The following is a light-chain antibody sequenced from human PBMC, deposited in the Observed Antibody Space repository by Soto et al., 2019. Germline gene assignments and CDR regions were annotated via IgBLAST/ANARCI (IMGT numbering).Light chain of an antibody. Sequence: DIVMTQSPLSLPVPPGEPASISCRSSPSLLRSNGYNYVDWYMQKPGQSPQVXSYLGSIRASGVPDRFSGSGSGTDFTLKISRVEAEDVGIYYCMQDLQTPTTFGQGTRLEIK. CDR2: LGS. CDR1: PSLLRSNGYNY. CDR3: MQDLQTPTT. V-gene: IGKV2-28*01. J-gene: IGKJ5*01.